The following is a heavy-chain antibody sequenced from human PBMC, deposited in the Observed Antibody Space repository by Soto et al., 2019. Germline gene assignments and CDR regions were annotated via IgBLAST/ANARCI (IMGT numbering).Heavy chain of an antibody. Sequence: PXECLRLSCATSGFTFSSYPIHWVRQAPGKGPVWVSRITEDVSGTTYADSVKGRFTVTRDNAKNTMYLQMSGLEAEDTAVYHCVRGTNGWRGMDYWGQGTLVTVSS. CDR3: VRGTNGWRGMDY. CDR2: ITEDVSGT. V-gene: IGHV3-74*01. J-gene: IGHJ4*02. D-gene: IGHD2-8*01. CDR1: GFTFSSYP.